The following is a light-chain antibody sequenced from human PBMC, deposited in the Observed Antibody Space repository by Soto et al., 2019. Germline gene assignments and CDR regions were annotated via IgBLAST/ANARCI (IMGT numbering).Light chain of an antibody. Sequence: EIVLTQSPATLSLSPGERATLSCRASQSISIYLAWYQQKPGQAPRLLIYDVFNRATGIPARFSGSGSGTDFTLTISSLEPEDFAVYYCQQRSNWPPAITFGQGTRLDIK. V-gene: IGKV3-11*01. CDR2: DVF. CDR1: QSISIY. J-gene: IGKJ5*01. CDR3: QQRSNWPPAIT.